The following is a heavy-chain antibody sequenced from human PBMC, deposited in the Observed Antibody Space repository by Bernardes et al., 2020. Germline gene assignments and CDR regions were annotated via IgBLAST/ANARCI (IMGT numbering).Heavy chain of an antibody. J-gene: IGHJ5*02. V-gene: IGHV1-69*13. Sequence: SVKVSCKASGGTFSSYAISWVRQAPGQGLEWMGGIIPIFGTANYAQKFQGRVTITADESTSTAYMELSSLRSEDTAVYYCARELDRYNWNDGNNWFDPWGQGTLVTVSS. D-gene: IGHD1-20*01. CDR1: GGTFSSYA. CDR3: ARELDRYNWNDGNNWFDP. CDR2: IIPIFGTA.